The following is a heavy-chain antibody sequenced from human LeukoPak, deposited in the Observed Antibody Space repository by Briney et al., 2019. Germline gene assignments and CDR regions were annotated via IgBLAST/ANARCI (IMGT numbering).Heavy chain of an antibody. V-gene: IGHV3-66*02. CDR2: IYDDNT. CDR3: ASARANGDYVLDY. CDR1: GFTVSAYA. Sequence: GGSLRLSCAASGFTVSAYAMAWVRQAPGKGLEWVSTIYDDNTYYADSVKGRFTISRDNSKNTLYLQMNSLRAEDTAVYYCASARANGDYVLDYWGQGTLVTVSS. J-gene: IGHJ4*02. D-gene: IGHD4-17*01.